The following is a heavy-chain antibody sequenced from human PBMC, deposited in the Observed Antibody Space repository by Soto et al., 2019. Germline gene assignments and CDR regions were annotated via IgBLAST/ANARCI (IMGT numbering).Heavy chain of an antibody. Sequence: SETLSLTCTVSGGSISSGDYYWSWIRQPPGKGLEWIGYIYYSGSTYYNPSLKSRVTISVDTSKNQFSLKLSSVTAADTAVYYCARTVDRRDAFDIWGQGTMVTVSS. V-gene: IGHV4-30-4*01. CDR2: IYYSGST. J-gene: IGHJ3*02. CDR3: ARTVDRRDAFDI. D-gene: IGHD4-17*01. CDR1: GGSISSGDYY.